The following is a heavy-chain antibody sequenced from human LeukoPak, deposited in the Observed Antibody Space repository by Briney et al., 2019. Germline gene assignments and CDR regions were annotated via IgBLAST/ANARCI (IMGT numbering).Heavy chain of an antibody. V-gene: IGHV4/OR15-8*01. Sequence: NASETLSLTCGVSVGSINSGNWWTWVRQSPGKGLEWIGEIHHNGTRNYNPSLKSRVTISADTFKNHFSLIVTPLTAADTAVYYCAAAPILRGEGGEHYKYGMDVWGQGTTVIVSS. J-gene: IGHJ6*02. CDR2: IHHNGTR. CDR1: VGSINSGNW. CDR3: AAAPILRGEGGEHYKYGMDV. D-gene: IGHD2-2*02.